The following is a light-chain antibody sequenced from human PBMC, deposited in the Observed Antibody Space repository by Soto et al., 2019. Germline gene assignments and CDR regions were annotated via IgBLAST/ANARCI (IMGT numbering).Light chain of an antibody. V-gene: IGKV1-5*03. J-gene: IGKJ1*01. CDR2: KAS. CDR3: QQYNSYWT. CDR1: QSIGNW. Sequence: DIQMTQSPSTLSASVGDRVILTCRASQSIGNWLAWYQQKPGKAPKLLIYKASSLESGVPTRFSGSGSGTEFTLTISSLQPDDFGTYHCQQYNSYWTFGQGTKVDI.